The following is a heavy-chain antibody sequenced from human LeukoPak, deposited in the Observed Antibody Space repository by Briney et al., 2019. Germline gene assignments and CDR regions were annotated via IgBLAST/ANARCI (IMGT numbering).Heavy chain of an antibody. V-gene: IGHV3-74*03. CDR1: GFTFSSHW. Sequence: GGSLRLSCAASGFTFSSHWMHWVRQAPGKGLVWVSRINGDGSNTTYADSVKGRFTISRDNSKNTLYLQMNSLRAEDTAVYYCAKGAQYQLLGGPDNWGQGTLVTVSS. D-gene: IGHD2-2*01. CDR3: AKGAQYQLLGGPDN. J-gene: IGHJ4*02. CDR2: INGDGSNT.